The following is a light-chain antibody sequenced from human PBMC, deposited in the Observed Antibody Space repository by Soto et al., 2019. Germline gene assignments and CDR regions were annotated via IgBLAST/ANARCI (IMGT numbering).Light chain of an antibody. CDR3: QQRSQWPPPT. Sequence: EIVLTQSPGTLSLSPGERDTLSCRASQSISNYLALYQHKPGQAPRLLISDASKRASGVPARFSCSGSGTDFTLTISSLEPEDFAGYYCQQRSQWPPPTFGGGTTVEIK. J-gene: IGKJ4*02. CDR2: DAS. CDR1: QSISNY. V-gene: IGKV3-11*01.